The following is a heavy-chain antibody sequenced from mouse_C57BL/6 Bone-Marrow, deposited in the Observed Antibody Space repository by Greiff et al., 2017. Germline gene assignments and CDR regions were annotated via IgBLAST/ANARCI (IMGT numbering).Heavy chain of an antibody. CDR3: ARRNFFAY. CDR2: IYPRSGNT. CDR1: GYTFTSYG. Sequence: QVQLQQSGAELARPGASVKLSCKASGYTFTSYGISWVKQRPGQGLEWIGEIYPRSGNTYYNEKFKGKATLTADKSSSTAYMELRSLTSEDSAVYFCARRNFFAYWGQGTLVTVSA. V-gene: IGHV1-81*01. J-gene: IGHJ3*01.